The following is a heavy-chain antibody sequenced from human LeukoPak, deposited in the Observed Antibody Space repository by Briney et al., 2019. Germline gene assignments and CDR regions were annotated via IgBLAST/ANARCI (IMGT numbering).Heavy chain of an antibody. CDR3: ARLAGEPMVRGVWFDY. CDR2: TYYRSRWYN. D-gene: IGHD3-10*01. Sequence: SQTLSLTCAISGDSISSNSAAWNWIRQSPSRGLEWLGRTYYRSRWYNDYAVSVKSRITINPDTSKNQFSLQLNSVTPEDTAVYYCARLAGEPMVRGVWFDYWGQGTLVTVSS. CDR1: GDSISSNSAA. V-gene: IGHV6-1*01. J-gene: IGHJ4*02.